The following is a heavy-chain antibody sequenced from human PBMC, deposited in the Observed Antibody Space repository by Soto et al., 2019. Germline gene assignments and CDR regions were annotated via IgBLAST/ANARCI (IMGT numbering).Heavy chain of an antibody. D-gene: IGHD3-3*01. V-gene: IGHV3-74*01. J-gene: IGHJ6*02. CDR2: INNDGSST. Sequence: EVQLVESGGGLVQPGGSLRLSCAGSGFTFSSYWMHWVRQAPGKGLVWVSRINNDGSSTSYADSVKGRFTISRDNAKNTLYLQMNSLRAEDTAVYYCARSLLGDFWSGPHYYYYYGMDVWGQGTTVTVSS. CDR1: GFTFSSYW. CDR3: ARSLLGDFWSGPHYYYYYGMDV.